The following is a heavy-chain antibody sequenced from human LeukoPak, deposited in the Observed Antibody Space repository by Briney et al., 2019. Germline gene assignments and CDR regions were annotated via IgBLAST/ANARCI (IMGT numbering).Heavy chain of an antibody. D-gene: IGHD3-10*01. CDR3: ARTVRGRPSRWFDP. Sequence: PSETLSLTCAVYGGSFRGYYWSWIRQPPGKGLEWMGEINHSGSTNYNPSLKSRVTISVETSTKQFSLKLSSVTAADTAVYYCARTVRGRPSRWFDPWGQGTLVTVSS. J-gene: IGHJ5*02. CDR1: GGSFRGYY. V-gene: IGHV4-34*01. CDR2: INHSGST.